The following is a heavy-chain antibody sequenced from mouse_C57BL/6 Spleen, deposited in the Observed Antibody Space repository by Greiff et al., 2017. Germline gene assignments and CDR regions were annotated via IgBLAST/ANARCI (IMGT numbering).Heavy chain of an antibody. J-gene: IGHJ2*01. D-gene: IGHD1-1*01. CDR2: IYPGDGDT. CDR3: ARSNGSSLFDD. V-gene: IGHV1-80*01. CDR1: GYAFSSYW. Sequence: VQVVESGAELVKPGASVKISCKASGYAFSSYWMNWVKQRPGKGLEWIGQIYPGDGDTNYNGKFKGKATLTADKSSSTAYMQLSSLTSEDSAVYFCARSNGSSLFDDWGQGTTLTVSS.